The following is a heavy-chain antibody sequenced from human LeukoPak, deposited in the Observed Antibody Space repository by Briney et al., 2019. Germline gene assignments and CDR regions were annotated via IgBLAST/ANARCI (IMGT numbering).Heavy chain of an antibody. CDR3: ARSRNPVRAYCGGDCYADAFDI. CDR1: GYTFTSYY. CDR2: INPSGGST. V-gene: IGHV1-46*01. J-gene: IGHJ3*02. Sequence: GASVKVSCKASGYTFTSYYMHWVRQAPGQGLGWMGIINPSGGSTSYAQTFQGRVTMTRDTSTSTVYMELSSLRSEDTAVYYCARSRNPVRAYCGGDCYADAFDIWGQGTMVTVSS. D-gene: IGHD2-21*02.